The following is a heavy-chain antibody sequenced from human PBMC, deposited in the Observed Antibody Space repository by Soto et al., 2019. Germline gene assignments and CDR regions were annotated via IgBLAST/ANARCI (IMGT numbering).Heavy chain of an antibody. Sequence: LRLSCAASGFTFSSYAMSWVRQAPGKGLEWVSAISGSGGSTYYADSVKGRFTISRDNSKNTVSLQMNNLRAEDTAVYYCAGASGWKFDYWGLGVLVTVSS. V-gene: IGHV3-23*01. CDR2: ISGSGGST. D-gene: IGHD1-1*01. CDR3: AGASGWKFDY. CDR1: GFTFSSYA. J-gene: IGHJ4*02.